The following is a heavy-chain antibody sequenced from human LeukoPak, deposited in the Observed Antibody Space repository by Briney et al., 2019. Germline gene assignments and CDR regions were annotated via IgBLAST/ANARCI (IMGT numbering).Heavy chain of an antibody. CDR3: ARGTYCTNGVCYPTKYYMDV. Sequence: SETLSLTCAVYGGSFSGYYWSWIRQPPGKGLGWIGSIYHSGSTYYNPSLKSRVTISVDTSKNQFSLKLSSVTAADTAVYYCARGTYCTNGVCYPTKYYMDVWGKGTTVTVSS. D-gene: IGHD2-8*01. CDR1: GGSFSGYY. J-gene: IGHJ6*03. CDR2: IYHSGST. V-gene: IGHV4-34*01.